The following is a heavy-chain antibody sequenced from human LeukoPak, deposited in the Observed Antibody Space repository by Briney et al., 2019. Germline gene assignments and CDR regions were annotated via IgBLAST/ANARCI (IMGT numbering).Heavy chain of an antibody. J-gene: IGHJ4*02. CDR1: GFTFSSYG. CDR3: ANLANARYFDY. CDR2: ISGNGGST. Sequence: GGSLRLSCAASGFTFSSYGMSWVRQAPGKGLEWVSAISGNGGSTYYADSVKGRFTISRDNSKNTLYLQMNSLRAEDTAVYYCANLANARYFDYWGQGTLVTVSS. V-gene: IGHV3-23*01.